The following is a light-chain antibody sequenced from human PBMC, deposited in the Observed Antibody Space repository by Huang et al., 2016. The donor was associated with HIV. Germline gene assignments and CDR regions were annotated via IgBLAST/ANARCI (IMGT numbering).Light chain of an antibody. Sequence: EIVLTQSPGTLSLSPGEGATLSCRAPQSINNNYLAWFQQKPGQPPRLLIYVASSRATGVPDRFTGSGSGTDFNLTISRLETEDFAMYFCQHYGTSPQTFGQGTKLEIK. CDR3: QHYGTSPQT. CDR2: VAS. CDR1: QSINNNY. V-gene: IGKV3-20*01. J-gene: IGKJ2*01.